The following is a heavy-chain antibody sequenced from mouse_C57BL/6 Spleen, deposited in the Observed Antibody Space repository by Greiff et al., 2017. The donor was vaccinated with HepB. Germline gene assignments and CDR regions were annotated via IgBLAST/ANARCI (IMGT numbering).Heavy chain of an antibody. V-gene: IGHV1-80*01. Sequence: SGAELVKPGASVKISCKASGYAFSSYWMNWVKQRPGKGLEWIGQIYPGDGDTNYNGKFKGKATLTADKSSSTAYMQLISLTSEDSAVYFCARGGTGGFDYWGQGTTLTVSS. CDR2: IYPGDGDT. D-gene: IGHD3-3*01. J-gene: IGHJ2*01. CDR3: ARGGTGGFDY. CDR1: GYAFSSYW.